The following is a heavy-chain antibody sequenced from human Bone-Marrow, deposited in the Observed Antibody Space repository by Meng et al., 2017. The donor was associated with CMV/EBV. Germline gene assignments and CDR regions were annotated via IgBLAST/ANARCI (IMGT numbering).Heavy chain of an antibody. D-gene: IGHD4-23*01. CDR3: ARDNGGPYYYGMDV. J-gene: IGHJ6*02. CDR1: GGSISSSSYY. CDR2: IYYSGST. V-gene: IGHV4-39*07. Sequence: SETLSLTCTVSGGSISSSSYYWGWIRQPPGKGLEWIGSIYYSGSTYYNPSLKSRVTISVDTSKNQFSLKLSSVTAADTAVYYCARDNGGPYYYGMDVWGQGTTVTVSS.